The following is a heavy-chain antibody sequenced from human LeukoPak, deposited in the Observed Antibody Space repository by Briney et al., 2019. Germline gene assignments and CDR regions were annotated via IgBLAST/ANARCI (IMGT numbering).Heavy chain of an antibody. CDR2: ISAYNGNT. CDR3: ARDVGYDSSGYLGDFDY. CDR1: GYSFTSYG. J-gene: IGHJ4*02. Sequence: ASVKVSCKASGYSFTSYGISWVRQAPGQGLEWMGWISAYNGNTNYAQKLQGRVTMTTDTSTSTAYMELRSLRSDDTAVYYCARDVGYDSSGYLGDFDYWGQGTLVTVSS. V-gene: IGHV1-18*01. D-gene: IGHD3-22*01.